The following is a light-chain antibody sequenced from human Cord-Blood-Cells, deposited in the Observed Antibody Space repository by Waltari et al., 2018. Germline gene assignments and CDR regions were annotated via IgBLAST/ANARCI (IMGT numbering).Light chain of an antibody. Sequence: QSALTQPAPVSGSPGQSTTIPCTGTSSAVGSYNLVSWYQQHPRKAPKLMIYEGSKRPSGVSNRFSGSKSGNTASLAISGLQAEDEADYYCCSYAGRVFGGGTKLTVL. CDR3: CSYAGRV. CDR2: EGS. CDR1: SSAVGSYNL. V-gene: IGLV2-23*01. J-gene: IGLJ3*02.